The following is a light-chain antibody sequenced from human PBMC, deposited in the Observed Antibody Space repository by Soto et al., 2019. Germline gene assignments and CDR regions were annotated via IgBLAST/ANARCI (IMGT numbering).Light chain of an antibody. CDR3: TAWDDSLNGLV. CDR1: SSNIGKNA. CDR2: YDD. V-gene: IGLV1-36*01. Sequence: QSVLTQPSSVSEAPRQRVTISCSGSSSNIGKNAVTWYQQVPGKAPKLIIYYDDLLPSGVSDRFSGSKSGSSASLAISGLQSEDEADYYCTAWDDSLNGLVFGGGTKVTVL. J-gene: IGLJ2*01.